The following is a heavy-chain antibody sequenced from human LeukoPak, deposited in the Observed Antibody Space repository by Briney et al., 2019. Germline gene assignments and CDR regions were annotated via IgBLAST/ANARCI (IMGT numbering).Heavy chain of an antibody. Sequence: TGGSLRLSCAASGFTFSNAWMSWVRQSLGKGLEWVGRIKSKAAGGTADYTAPVKGRFTISRDDSKDTLYLQMNSLKTEDTAVYYCNTDLNTGWEVLLRPGWGQGTLVTVSS. CDR3: NTDLNTGWEVLLRPG. J-gene: IGHJ4*02. D-gene: IGHD1-26*01. V-gene: IGHV3-15*01. CDR1: GFTFSNAW. CDR2: IKSKAAGGTA.